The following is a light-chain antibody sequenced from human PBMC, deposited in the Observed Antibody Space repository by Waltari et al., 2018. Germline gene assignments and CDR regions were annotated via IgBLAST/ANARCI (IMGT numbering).Light chain of an antibody. J-gene: IGLJ2*01. CDR1: SRAVEGSHY. V-gene: IGLV2-14*03. CDR2: DVS. Sequence: SALTQPASVYGSPGQSITIPCTGTSRAVEGSHYVPWYQQHPGKAPKLMIYDVSNRPSGVSNRFSGSKSGNTASLTISGLQAEDEADYYCSSYTSSSTYVVFGGGTKLTVL. CDR3: SSYTSSSTYVV.